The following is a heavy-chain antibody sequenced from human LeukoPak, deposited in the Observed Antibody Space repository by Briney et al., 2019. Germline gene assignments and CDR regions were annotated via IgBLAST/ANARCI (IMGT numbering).Heavy chain of an antibody. CDR2: ISAYNGNT. D-gene: IGHD3-22*01. V-gene: IGHV1-18*01. Sequence: ASVKVSCKASGYTLTSYGISWVRQAPGQGLEWMGWISAYNGNTNYAQKLQGRVTMTTDTSTSTAYMELRSLRSDDTAVYYCARMRYDSSGYFDFDYWGQGTLVTVSS. CDR3: ARMRYDSSGYFDFDY. CDR1: GYTLTSYG. J-gene: IGHJ4*02.